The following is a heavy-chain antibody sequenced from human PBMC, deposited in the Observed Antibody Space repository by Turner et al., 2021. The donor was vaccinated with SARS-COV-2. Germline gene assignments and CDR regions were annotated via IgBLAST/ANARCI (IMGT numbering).Heavy chain of an antibody. CDR1: GFTFSSYG. Sequence: QVQLVESGGGVVQPGRSLRLSCAASGFTFSSYGMHWVRQAPGKGLEWVAVIWYDGSNKYYADSVKGRFTISRDNSKNTLYLQMNSLRAEDTAVYYCARAEEHSREWLVPKIPFDIWGQGTMVTVSS. D-gene: IGHD6-19*01. CDR3: ARAEEHSREWLVPKIPFDI. V-gene: IGHV3-33*01. J-gene: IGHJ3*02. CDR2: IWYDGSNK.